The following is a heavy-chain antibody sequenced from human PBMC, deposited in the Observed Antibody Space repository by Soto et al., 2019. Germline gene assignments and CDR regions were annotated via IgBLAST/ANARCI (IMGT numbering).Heavy chain of an antibody. J-gene: IGHJ6*02. CDR1: GGSISSSSYY. D-gene: IGHD6-13*01. CDR2: IYYSGST. CDR3: ARRGGSSWYRHYYYYGMDV. Sequence: NPSETLSLTCTVSGGSISSSSYYWGWIRQPPGKGLEWIGSIYYSGSTYYNPSLKSRVTISVDTSKNQFSLKLSSVTAADTAVYYCARRGGSSWYRHYYYYGMDVWGQGTTVTVSS. V-gene: IGHV4-39*01.